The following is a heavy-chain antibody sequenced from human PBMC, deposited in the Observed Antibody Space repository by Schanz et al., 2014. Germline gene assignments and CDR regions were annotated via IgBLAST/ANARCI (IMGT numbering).Heavy chain of an antibody. V-gene: IGHV1-18*01. CDR1: GYTFTDYG. CDR2: IRPDNGDT. Sequence: QVQLVQSGGEMKKPGASVKVSCKASGYTFTDYGLSWVRQAPGQGLEWLGWIRPDNGDTNYALKLQGRVTMTTDTSTSTAYMELRSLRSDDTAVYYCARVQDDILTGSEYYYGMDVWGQGTTVTVSS. CDR3: ARVQDDILTGSEYYYGMDV. D-gene: IGHD3-9*01. J-gene: IGHJ6*02.